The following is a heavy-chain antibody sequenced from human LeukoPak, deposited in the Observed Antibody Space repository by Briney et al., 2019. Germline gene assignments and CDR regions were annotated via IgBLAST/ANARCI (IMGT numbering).Heavy chain of an antibody. J-gene: IGHJ4*02. CDR1: GDSFSYFY. CDR2: IYNSGST. V-gene: IGHV4-59*12. CDR3: ARGQVPEGYCSGGSCYLIAGFDY. Sequence: PSETLSLTCTVSGDSFSYFYWSWIRQPPGKGLEWIGYIYNSGSTNYNPSLKSRVTISLDTSKNQFSLKLSSVTAADTAVYYCARGQVPEGYCSGGSCYLIAGFDYWGQGTLVTVSS. D-gene: IGHD2-15*01.